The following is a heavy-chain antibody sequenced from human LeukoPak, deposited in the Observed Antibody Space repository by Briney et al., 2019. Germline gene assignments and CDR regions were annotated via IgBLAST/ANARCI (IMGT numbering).Heavy chain of an antibody. CDR2: ISHDGSDK. CDR1: GFSFSTYG. Sequence: GSLRLSCTASGFSFSTYGVHWVRQAPGKGLEWVAFISHDGSDKYSADSVKGRFTISRDNSKNTLLMQMNSLRAEDTAVYYCARESGGTSPYWYFDLWGRGTLVTVSS. V-gene: IGHV3-33*05. J-gene: IGHJ2*01. CDR3: ARESGGTSPYWYFDL. D-gene: IGHD1-7*01.